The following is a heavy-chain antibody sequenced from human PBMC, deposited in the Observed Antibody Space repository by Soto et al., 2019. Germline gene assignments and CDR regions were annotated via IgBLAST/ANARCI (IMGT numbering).Heavy chain of an antibody. CDR2: INHSGST. D-gene: IGHD3-9*01. CDR1: GGSFSGYY. J-gene: IGHJ3*02. Sequence: PSETLSLTCAVYGGSFSGYYWSWIRQPPGKGLEWIGEINHSGSTNYNPSLKSRVTISVDTSKNQFSLKLSSVTAADTAMYYCARQGYYNYDPFDIWGQGTLVTVS. CDR3: ARQGYYNYDPFDI. V-gene: IGHV4-34*01.